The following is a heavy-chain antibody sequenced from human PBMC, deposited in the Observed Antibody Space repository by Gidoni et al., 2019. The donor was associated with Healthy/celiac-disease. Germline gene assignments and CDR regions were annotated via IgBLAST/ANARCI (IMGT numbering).Heavy chain of an antibody. V-gene: IGHV1-8*01. Sequence: QVQLVQSGAEVKKPGASVKVSCKASGSTFTSYDINWVRQATGQGLEWMGWMNPNSGNTGYAQKFQGRVTMTRNTSISTAYMELSSLRSEDTAVYYCAREPQHYGGVDYWGQGTLVTVSS. D-gene: IGHD4-17*01. CDR1: GSTFTSYD. CDR3: AREPQHYGGVDY. J-gene: IGHJ4*02. CDR2: MNPNSGNT.